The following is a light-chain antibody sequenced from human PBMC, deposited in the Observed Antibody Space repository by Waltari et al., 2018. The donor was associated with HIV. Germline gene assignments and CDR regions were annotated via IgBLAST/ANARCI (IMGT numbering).Light chain of an antibody. CDR2: DVT. Sequence: QSALTQPASVSGSPGQSITISCTGTTSDVGGYDFVSWFQQHPGKAPHLLIYDVTSRPSGTSDLFSGSKSGATASLTISGLQAEDEADYYCSSYATNTTVIFGGGTKVTVL. CDR3: SSYATNTTVI. CDR1: TSDVGGYDF. J-gene: IGLJ2*01. V-gene: IGLV2-14*03.